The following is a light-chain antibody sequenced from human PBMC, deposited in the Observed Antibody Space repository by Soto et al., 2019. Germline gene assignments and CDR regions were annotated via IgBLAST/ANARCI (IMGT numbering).Light chain of an antibody. CDR3: QQRSSWPPMYT. V-gene: IGKV3-11*01. CDR1: QRVSSY. Sequence: EIVLTQSPATLSWSPGERATLSCRASQRVSSYLAWFQQKPGQAPRLLIYDTSNRATGIPARFSGSGSGTDFTLTISSLEPEHFAVYYCQQRSSWPPMYTFGQGTRLDIK. J-gene: IGKJ2*01. CDR2: DTS.